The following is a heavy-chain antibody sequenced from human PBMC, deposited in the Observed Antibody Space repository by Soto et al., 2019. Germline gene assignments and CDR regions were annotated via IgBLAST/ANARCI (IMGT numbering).Heavy chain of an antibody. CDR1: GYTFTSYG. J-gene: IGHJ6*02. Sequence: ASVKVSCKASGYTFTSYGISWVRQAPGQGLEWMGWISAYNGNTNYAQKLQGRVTMTTDTSTSTAYMELRSLRSDDTAVYYCAREVVVGSYGPAPVYGMDVWGQGTTVTVSS. CDR2: ISAYNGNT. CDR3: AREVVVGSYGPAPVYGMDV. V-gene: IGHV1-18*01. D-gene: IGHD2-21*01.